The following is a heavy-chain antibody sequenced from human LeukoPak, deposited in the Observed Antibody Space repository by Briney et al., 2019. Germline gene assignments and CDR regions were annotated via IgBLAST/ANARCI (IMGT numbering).Heavy chain of an antibody. J-gene: IGHJ4*02. CDR2: IYYSGST. Sequence: SETLSLTCTVSGGSISSYYWSWIRQPPGKGLEWIGYIYYSGSTNYNPSLKSRVTISVDTSKNQFSLKLSSVTAADTAVYYCARVRPDYGGNSVSLYIYFDYWGQGTLVTVSS. V-gene: IGHV4-59*01. CDR1: GGSISSYY. D-gene: IGHD4-23*01. CDR3: ARVRPDYGGNSVSLYIYFDY.